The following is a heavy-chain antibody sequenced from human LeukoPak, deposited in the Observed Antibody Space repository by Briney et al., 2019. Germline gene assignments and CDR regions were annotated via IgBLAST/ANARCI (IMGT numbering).Heavy chain of an antibody. CDR2: ISAYNGNT. J-gene: IGHJ4*02. Sequence: ASVKVSCKASGYTFTSYGISWVRQAPGQGLEWMGWISAYNGNTNYAQKLQGRVTMTTDTSTSTAYMELSRLRSDDTAVYYCATLYYDSSGYYYWGQGTLVTVSS. D-gene: IGHD3-22*01. V-gene: IGHV1-18*01. CDR1: GYTFTSYG. CDR3: ATLYYDSSGYYY.